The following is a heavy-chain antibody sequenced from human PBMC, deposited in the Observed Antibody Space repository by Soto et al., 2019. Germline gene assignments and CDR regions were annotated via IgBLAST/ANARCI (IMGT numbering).Heavy chain of an antibody. CDR2: INSDGSST. CDR1: GITFSSYW. Sequence: EVQLVESGGGLVQPGGSLRLSCATSGITFSSYWMHWVRQAPGKGLVWVSRINSDGSSTSYADSVKGRFTISRDNAKNTLWLQMSSLRAEDTAVYFCARYTYGAKYFDYWGQGTLVTVSS. J-gene: IGHJ4*02. V-gene: IGHV3-74*01. CDR3: ARYTYGAKYFDY. D-gene: IGHD5-18*01.